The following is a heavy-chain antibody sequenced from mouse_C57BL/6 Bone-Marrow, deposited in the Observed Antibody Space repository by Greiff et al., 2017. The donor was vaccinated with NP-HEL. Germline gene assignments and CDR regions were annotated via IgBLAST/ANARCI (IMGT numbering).Heavy chain of an antibody. V-gene: IGHV1-54*01. D-gene: IGHD1-1*01. CDR2: INPGSGGT. CDR3: ARSTTVVARDY. CDR1: GYAFTNYL. J-gene: IGHJ2*01. Sequence: VQLQQSGAELVRPGTSVKVSCKASGYAFTNYLIEWVKQRPGQGLEWIGVINPGSGGTNYNEKFKGKATLTADKASSTAYMQLSSLTSEDSAVYFCARSTTVVARDYCGQGTTLTVSS.